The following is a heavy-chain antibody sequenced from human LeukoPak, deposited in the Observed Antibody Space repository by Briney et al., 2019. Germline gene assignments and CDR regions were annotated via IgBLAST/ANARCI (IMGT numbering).Heavy chain of an antibody. J-gene: IGHJ2*01. CDR1: GFTFTSYS. D-gene: IGHD3-3*01. CDR2: ISSSSSTI. V-gene: IGHV3-48*01. CDR3: ASINTYYDFWSGYSIFQPDWYFDL. Sequence: QSGGSLRLSCAASGFTFTSYSMNWVRQAPGKGLEWVSYISSSSSTIYYADSVKGRFTISRDNAKNPLYLQMNSLRAEDTAVYYCASINTYYDFWSGYSIFQPDWYFDLWGRGTLVTVSS.